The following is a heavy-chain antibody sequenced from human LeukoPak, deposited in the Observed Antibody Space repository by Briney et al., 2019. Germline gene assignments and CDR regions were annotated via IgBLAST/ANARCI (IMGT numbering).Heavy chain of an antibody. CDR2: ISGSGGST. CDR1: GFTFSSYA. V-gene: IGHV3-23*01. Sequence: PGGSLRLSCAASGFTFSSYAMSWVRQAPGKGLEWVSAISGSGGSTYYADSVKGRFTISRDNSKNTLYLQMNSLRAEDTAVYYCATYDFWSGYYDNWGQGTLVTVSS. J-gene: IGHJ4*02. CDR3: ATYDFWSGYYDN. D-gene: IGHD3-3*01.